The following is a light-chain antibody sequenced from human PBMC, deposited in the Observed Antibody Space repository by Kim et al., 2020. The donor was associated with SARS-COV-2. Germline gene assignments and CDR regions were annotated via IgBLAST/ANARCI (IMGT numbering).Light chain of an antibody. CDR2: GDD. V-gene: IGLV1-51*01. CDR1: NSDIGTNS. J-gene: IGLJ3*02. CDR3: GTWDTSLRGM. Sequence: PGQKVTISCTGTNSDIGTNSVSWYQHSPGTAPRLLIFGDDERPSGIPVRFSGSKSGTSATLAITGLQTGDEADYYCGTWDTSLRGMFGGGTQLTVL.